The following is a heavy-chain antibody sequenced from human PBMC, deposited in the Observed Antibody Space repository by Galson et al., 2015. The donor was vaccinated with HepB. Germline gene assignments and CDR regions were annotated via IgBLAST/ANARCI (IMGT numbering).Heavy chain of an antibody. V-gene: IGHV3-73*01. D-gene: IGHD3-16*01. CDR2: IRSKANSYAT. CDR1: GFTFSGSA. CDR3: TRHGHDLPLDY. Sequence: SLRLSCAASGFTFSGSAMHWVRQASGKGLEWVGRIRSKANSYATAYAASVKGRFTISRDDSKNTAYLQMNSLKTEDTAVYYCTRHGHDLPLDYWGQGTLVTVSS. J-gene: IGHJ4*02.